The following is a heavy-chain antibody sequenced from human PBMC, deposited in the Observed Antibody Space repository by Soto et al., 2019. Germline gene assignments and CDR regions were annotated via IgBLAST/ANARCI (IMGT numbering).Heavy chain of an antibody. CDR3: ATVRGYRQDLDAFDI. V-gene: IGHV3-30-3*01. CDR1: GFSFSNYA. D-gene: IGHD3-16*02. CDR2: ISYDGSNK. J-gene: IGHJ3*02. Sequence: QVQLVESGGGVVQPGRSLRLSCAASGFSFSNYAMHWVRQAPGKGLEWVAVISYDGSNKYYADSVKGRFTISRDNSKNTLDLQMNNLRTEDTAVYYCATVRGYRQDLDAFDIWGQGTMVTVSS.